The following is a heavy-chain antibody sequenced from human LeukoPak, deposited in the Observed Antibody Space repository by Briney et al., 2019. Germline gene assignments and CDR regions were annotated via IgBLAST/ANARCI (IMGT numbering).Heavy chain of an antibody. CDR1: GFTFSSYA. Sequence: PGGSLRLSCAASGFTFSSYAMSWVRQAPGKGLEWVSDISGSGGSTYYADSVKGRFTIARANSKNTPYLQMNSLRAEDTAVYYCAKFLLRDYWGQGTLVTVSS. CDR3: AKFLLRDY. CDR2: ISGSGGST. V-gene: IGHV3-23*01. J-gene: IGHJ4*02.